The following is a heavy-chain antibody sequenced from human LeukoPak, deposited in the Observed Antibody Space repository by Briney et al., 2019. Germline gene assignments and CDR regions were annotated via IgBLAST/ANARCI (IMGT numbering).Heavy chain of an antibody. J-gene: IGHJ4*02. CDR1: GFTFSSYA. Sequence: GGSLRLSCAASGFTFSSYAMSWFRQAPGKGLEWVGFIRSKAYGGTTEYAASVKGRFTISRDDSKSIAYLQMNSLKTEDTAVYYCTRCPYLWFGELLSMFDYWGQGTLVTVSS. CDR3: TRCPYLWFGELLSMFDY. V-gene: IGHV3-49*03. CDR2: IRSKAYGGTT. D-gene: IGHD3-10*01.